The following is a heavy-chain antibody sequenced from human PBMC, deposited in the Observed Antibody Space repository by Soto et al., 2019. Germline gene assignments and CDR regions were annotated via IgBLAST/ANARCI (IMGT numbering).Heavy chain of an antibody. V-gene: IGHV3-49*03. Sequence: LRLSCTASGFTFGDYAMSWFRQAPGKGLQWVGFIRSKDFGGTREYAASVKGRFTISRDDSKSIAYLQMNSLITEDTAVYYCSRVSCTSTNCLYYFDYWGQGTRVTVSS. CDR1: GFTFGDYA. CDR2: IRSKDFGGTR. CDR3: SRVSCTSTNCLYYFDY. D-gene: IGHD2-2*01. J-gene: IGHJ4*02.